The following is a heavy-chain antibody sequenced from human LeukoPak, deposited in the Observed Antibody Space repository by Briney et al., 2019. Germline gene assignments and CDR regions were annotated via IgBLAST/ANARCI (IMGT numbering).Heavy chain of an antibody. J-gene: IGHJ4*02. D-gene: IGHD5-18*01. CDR2: ISYDGSNK. V-gene: IGHV3-30-3*01. CDR1: GFTFSSYA. CDR3: AREGRKDTRIQLWTTVPVHFDY. Sequence: PGRSLRLSCAASGFTFSSYAMHWVRQAPGKGLEWVAVISYDGSNKYYADSVKGRFTISRDNSKNTLYLQMNSLRAKDTAVYYCAREGRKDTRIQLWTTVPVHFDYWGQGTLVTVSS.